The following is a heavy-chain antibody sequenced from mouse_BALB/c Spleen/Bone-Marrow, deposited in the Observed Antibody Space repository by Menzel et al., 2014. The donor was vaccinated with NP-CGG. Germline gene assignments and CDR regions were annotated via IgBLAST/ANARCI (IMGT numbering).Heavy chain of an antibody. D-gene: IGHD1-1*01. V-gene: IGHV1-69*02. CDR3: TRSYGSSYEYYFDY. CDR1: GYTFTSYW. J-gene: IGHJ2*01. CDR2: IYPSDSYT. Sequence: VHLVESGAELVRPGDSVKLSCKASGYTFTSYWINWVKQRPGQGLEWIGNIYPSDSYTNYNQKFKDKATLTVDKSSXTAYMQLSSPTSEDSAVYYCTRSYGSSYEYYFDYWGQGTTLTVSP.